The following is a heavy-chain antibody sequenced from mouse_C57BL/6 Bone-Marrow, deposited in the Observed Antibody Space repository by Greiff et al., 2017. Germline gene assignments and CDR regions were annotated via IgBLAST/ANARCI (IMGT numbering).Heavy chain of an antibody. Sequence: QVQLQQSGPELVKPGASVKISCKASGYAFSSSWMNWVKQRPGKGRGWIGRIYPGDGDTNYNGKFKGKATLAADKSSSTAYMQLRSLTSEDSAVYFCAREDYWGQGTSVTVSS. CDR3: AREDY. CDR1: GYAFSSSW. V-gene: IGHV1-82*01. CDR2: IYPGDGDT. J-gene: IGHJ4*01.